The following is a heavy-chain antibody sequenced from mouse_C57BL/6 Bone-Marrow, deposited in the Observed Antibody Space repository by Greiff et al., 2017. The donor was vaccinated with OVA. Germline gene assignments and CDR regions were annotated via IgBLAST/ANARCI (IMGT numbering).Heavy chain of an antibody. CDR3: ARWDYGSSFYWYFDV. J-gene: IGHJ1*03. D-gene: IGHD1-1*01. V-gene: IGHV1-81*01. CDR1: GYTFTSYG. CDR2: IYPRSGNT. Sequence: QVTLKESGAELARPGASVKLSCKASGYTFTSYGISWVKQRPGQGLEWIGEIYPRSGNTYYNEKFKGKATLTADKSSSTAYMELRSLTSEDSAVYFCARWDYGSSFYWYFDVWGTGTTVTVSS.